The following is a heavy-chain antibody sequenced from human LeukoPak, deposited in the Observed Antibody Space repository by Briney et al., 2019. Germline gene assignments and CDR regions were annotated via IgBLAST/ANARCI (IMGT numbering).Heavy chain of an antibody. Sequence: GGSLRLSCAASGFTFSSYWMSWVRQAPGKGLEWVANIKQDGSEKYYVDSVKGRFTISRDNAKNSLYLQMNSLRAEDTAVYYCASLPISIQLWLRRNYYYGMDVWGQGTTVTVSS. V-gene: IGHV3-7*01. D-gene: IGHD5-18*01. CDR1: GFTFSSYW. J-gene: IGHJ6*02. CDR2: IKQDGSEK. CDR3: ASLPISIQLWLRRNYYYGMDV.